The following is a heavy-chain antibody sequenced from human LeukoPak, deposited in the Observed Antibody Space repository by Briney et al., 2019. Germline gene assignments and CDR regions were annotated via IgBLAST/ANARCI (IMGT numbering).Heavy chain of an antibody. V-gene: IGHV3-74*01. Sequence: GGSLRLSCAASGFSFSSYWMHWVRQAPGKGLVWVSRIDSGGSSINYADSVKDRFTISRDNAKNTLYLQMNSLRAEDTAVYYCARVPTVRGVVIGPRGYFDLWGRGTLVTVSS. CDR1: GFSFSSYW. D-gene: IGHD3-10*01. CDR3: ARVPTVRGVVIGPRGYFDL. J-gene: IGHJ2*01. CDR2: IDSGGSSI.